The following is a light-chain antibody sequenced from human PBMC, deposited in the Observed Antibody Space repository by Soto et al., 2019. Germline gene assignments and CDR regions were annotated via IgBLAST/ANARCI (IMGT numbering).Light chain of an antibody. J-gene: IGKJ5*01. V-gene: IGKV3-20*01. CDR2: VAS. CDR1: QSVSSNY. CDR3: QQYGSSPIT. Sequence: EIVLTQSPGTLSLSPRERATLSCRASQSVSSNYLAWYQQKPGQAPRVLIYVASSRATGIPDRFSGSGSGTDFTLTISRLEPEDFAVYYCQQYGSSPITFGQGTRLEIK.